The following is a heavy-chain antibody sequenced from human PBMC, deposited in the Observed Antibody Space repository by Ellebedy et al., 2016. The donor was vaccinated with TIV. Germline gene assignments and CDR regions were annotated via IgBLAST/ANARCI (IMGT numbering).Heavy chain of an antibody. CDR2: IKYDGADK. CDR3: VRDLHWSYFD. V-gene: IGHV3-7*03. D-gene: IGHD1-26*01. CDR1: GFTFSVTW. Sequence: GESLKISCSASGFTFSVTWMSWARQAPGKGLEWVARIKYDGADKDYVDSVKGRFTISRDNAKNSLYLQMNSLRAEDTAVYYCVRDLHWSYFDWGQGTLITVSS. J-gene: IGHJ4*02.